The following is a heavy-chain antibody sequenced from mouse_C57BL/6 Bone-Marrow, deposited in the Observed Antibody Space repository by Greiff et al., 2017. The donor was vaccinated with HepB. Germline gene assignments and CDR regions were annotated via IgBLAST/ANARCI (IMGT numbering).Heavy chain of an antibody. V-gene: IGHV5-4*01. CDR1: GFTFSSYA. CDR3: ARAVAQAKAWFAY. J-gene: IGHJ3*01. Sequence: EVQRVESGGGLVKPGGSLKLSCAASGFTFSSYAMSWVRQTPEKRLEWVATISDGGSYTYYPDNVKGRFTISSDNAKNNLYLQMSHLKSEDTAMYYCARAVAQAKAWFAYWGQGTLVTVSA. D-gene: IGHD3-2*02. CDR2: ISDGGSYT.